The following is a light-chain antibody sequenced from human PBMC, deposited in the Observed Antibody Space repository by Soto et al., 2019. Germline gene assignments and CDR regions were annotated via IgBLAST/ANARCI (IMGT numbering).Light chain of an antibody. CDR2: AAS. Sequence: AIQMTQSPSSLSASVGDRVTITCRASQGIRNDLAWYQQKPRKAPKLLIYAASSLQSGVSSRFSGSGSGTDFTLTISSLQPEDFVTYYCLQDYYYPYTFGQGTKLEIK. CDR3: LQDYYYPYT. V-gene: IGKV1-6*01. CDR1: QGIRND. J-gene: IGKJ2*01.